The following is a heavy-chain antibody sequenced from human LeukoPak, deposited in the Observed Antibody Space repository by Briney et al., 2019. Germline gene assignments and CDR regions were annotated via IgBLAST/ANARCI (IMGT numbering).Heavy chain of an antibody. Sequence: GGSLRLSCAASGFTFSSYSMNWVRQAPGKGLEWVSSISSSSSYIYYADSVKGRFTISRDNAKNSLYLQMNSLRAEDTAVYYCAKDRETNAPNYYMDVWGKGTTVTVSS. D-gene: IGHD1-26*01. CDR3: AKDRETNAPNYYMDV. CDR2: ISSSSSYI. CDR1: GFTFSSYS. J-gene: IGHJ6*03. V-gene: IGHV3-21*01.